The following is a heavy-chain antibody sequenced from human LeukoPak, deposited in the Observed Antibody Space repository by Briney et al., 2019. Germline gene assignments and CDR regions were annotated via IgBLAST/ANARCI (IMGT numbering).Heavy chain of an antibody. CDR3: ARVRKIVVVITTHWYFDL. J-gene: IGHJ2*01. V-gene: IGHV3-66*01. Sequence: GGSLRLSCAASGFTVSTNYMSWVRQAPGKGLEWVSVIYSGGSTYYADSVKGRFIISRDNSKNTLYLQMNSLRAEDTAVYYCARVRKIVVVITTHWYFDLWGRGTLVTVSS. CDR2: IYSGGST. D-gene: IGHD3-22*01. CDR1: GFTVSTNY.